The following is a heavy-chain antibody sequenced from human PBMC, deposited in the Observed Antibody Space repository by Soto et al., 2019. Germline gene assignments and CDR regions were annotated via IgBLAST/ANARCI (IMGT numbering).Heavy chain of an antibody. CDR2: IYGGGNGP. CDR3: ANMEGSVPWADSGDY. D-gene: IGHD3-10*01. Sequence: EVQVLESGGGLVQPGGSLRLSCAATGFTFSDFAMSWVRQAPGKGLEWVSRIYGGGNGPHYADSVKGRFTISRDNSKNALYLQMNSQGAEDTAGYYCANMEGSVPWADSGDYGGEATVVTVSS. CDR1: GFTFSDFA. V-gene: IGHV3-23*01. J-gene: IGHJ4*02.